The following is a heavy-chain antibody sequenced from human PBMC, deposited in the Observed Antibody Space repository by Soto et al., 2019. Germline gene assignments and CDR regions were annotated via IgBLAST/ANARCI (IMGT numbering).Heavy chain of an antibody. CDR2: IYTSGST. Sequence: SETLSLTCTVSGGSISSYYWSWIRQPAGKGLEWIGRIYTSGSTNYNPSLKSRVTMSVDTSKNQFSLKLSSVTAADTAVYYCARAVQDQLLSLYYYYGMDVWGQGTTVTVSS. V-gene: IGHV4-4*07. CDR3: ARAVQDQLLSLYYYYGMDV. D-gene: IGHD2-2*01. J-gene: IGHJ6*02. CDR1: GGSISSYY.